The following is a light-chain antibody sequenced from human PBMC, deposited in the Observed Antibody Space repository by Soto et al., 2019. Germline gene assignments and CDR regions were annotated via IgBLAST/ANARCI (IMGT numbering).Light chain of an antibody. CDR2: GAS. CDR1: QRVSSN. Sequence: DIVMTQSPDSLSVSMGERATINCKSSQRVSSNLAWYQYTPGQAPRLLIYGASTRATGIPARFSGSGSGTEFTLTISSLQSEDFAVYYCQQYNNWPPWTFGQGTKVDI. CDR3: QQYNNWPPWT. V-gene: IGKV3-15*01. J-gene: IGKJ1*01.